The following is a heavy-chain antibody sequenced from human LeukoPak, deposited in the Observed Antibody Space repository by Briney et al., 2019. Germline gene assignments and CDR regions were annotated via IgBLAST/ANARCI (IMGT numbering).Heavy chain of an antibody. J-gene: IGHJ1*01. CDR2: IKSDGST. V-gene: IGHV3-74*01. CDR1: GFPFSSYW. CDR3: AGAPSEIGGYYPYYFGH. Sequence: PGGSLRLSCAASGFPFSSYWMHWVRQAPGKGLVWVLRIKSDGSTNYADSVKGRFPISRDNAKNTLSLQMDSLRGEDTGVDYWAGAPSEIGGYYPYYFGHWGQGTLVTVSS. D-gene: IGHD3-22*01.